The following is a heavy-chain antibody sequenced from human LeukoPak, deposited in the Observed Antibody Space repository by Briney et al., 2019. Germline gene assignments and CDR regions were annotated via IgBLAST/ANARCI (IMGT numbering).Heavy chain of an antibody. CDR3: ASGTAPYYYDSSGYRY. D-gene: IGHD3-22*01. V-gene: IGHV1-46*01. Sequence: ASVKVSCKASGYTFTSYYMHWVRQAPGQGLEWMGIINPSGGSTSYAQKFQGRVTMTRDMSTSTVYMELSSLRSEDTAVYYCASGTAPYYYDSSGYRYWGQGTLVTVSS. CDR1: GYTFTSYY. CDR2: INPSGGST. J-gene: IGHJ4*02.